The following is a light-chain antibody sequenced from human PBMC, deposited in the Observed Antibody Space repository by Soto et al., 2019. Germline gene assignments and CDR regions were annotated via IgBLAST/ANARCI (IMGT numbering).Light chain of an antibody. V-gene: IGKV3-20*01. Sequence: EIVFTQYPVTLSFSPGERATLSCRASQSVSSSYLAWYQQKPGQAPRLLIYGASSRATGIPDRFSGSGSGTDSTLTISRLEPEDFAVYYCQQWGTFGQGTKVDIK. J-gene: IGKJ1*01. CDR1: QSVSSSY. CDR2: GAS. CDR3: QQWGT.